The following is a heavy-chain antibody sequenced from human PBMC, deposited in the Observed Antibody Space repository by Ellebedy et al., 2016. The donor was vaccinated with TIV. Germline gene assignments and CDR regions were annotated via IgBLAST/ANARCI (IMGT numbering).Heavy chain of an antibody. V-gene: IGHV3-7*01. Sequence: GESLKISCAASGFTFDDHVINWVRQAPGKGLEWVANIKQDGGEEYYVDSVKGRFTISRDNAKNSLYLQMNGLRAGDTAIYYCVRDVHWSFDSWGLGTLVTVSS. J-gene: IGHJ4*02. CDR1: GFTFDDHV. CDR3: VRDVHWSFDS. CDR2: IKQDGGEE.